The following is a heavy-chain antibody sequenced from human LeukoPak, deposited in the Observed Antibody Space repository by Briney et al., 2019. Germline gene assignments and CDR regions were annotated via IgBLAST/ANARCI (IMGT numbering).Heavy chain of an antibody. CDR1: GGSISSYY. CDR2: IYTSGST. J-gene: IGHJ6*03. CDR3: ARDQSAHYYYYMDV. Sequence: SETLSLTCTASGGSISSYYWSWIRQPAGKGLEWIGRIYTSGSTNYNPSLKSRVTMSVDTSKNQFSLKLSSVAAADTAVYYCARDQSAHYYYYMDVWGKGTTVTVSS. V-gene: IGHV4-4*07.